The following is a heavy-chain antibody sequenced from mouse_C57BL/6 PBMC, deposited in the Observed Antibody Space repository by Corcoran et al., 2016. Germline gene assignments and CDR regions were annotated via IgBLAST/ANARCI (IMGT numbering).Heavy chain of an antibody. J-gene: IGHJ1*03. CDR1: GYSITSGYY. D-gene: IGHD2-5*01. Sequence: DVQLQESGPGLVKPSQSLSLTCSVTGYSITSGYYWNWIRQFPGNKLEWMGYISYDGSNNYNPSLKNRISITRDTSKNQFFLKLNSVTTEDTATYYCARENYSNFYWYFDVWGTGTTVTVSS. CDR2: ISYDGSN. V-gene: IGHV3-6*01. CDR3: ARENYSNFYWYFDV.